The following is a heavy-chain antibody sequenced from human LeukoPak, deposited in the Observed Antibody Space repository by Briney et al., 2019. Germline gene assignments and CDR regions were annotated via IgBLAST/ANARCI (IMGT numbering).Heavy chain of an antibody. Sequence: ASVKVSCKASGYTFTSHDINWVRQATGQGLEWMGWMSPNSGDTGYAQKFQGRVTMTSDSSISTAYMELSSLRSEDTAIYYCVRAPPNWGFDYWGQGTLVTVSS. V-gene: IGHV1-8*01. CDR3: VRAPPNWGFDY. CDR1: GYTFTSHD. J-gene: IGHJ4*02. D-gene: IGHD7-27*01. CDR2: MSPNSGDT.